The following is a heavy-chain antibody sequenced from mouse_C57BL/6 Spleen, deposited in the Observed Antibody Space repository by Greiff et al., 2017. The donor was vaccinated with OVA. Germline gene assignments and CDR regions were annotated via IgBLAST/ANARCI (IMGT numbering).Heavy chain of an antibody. CDR3: AREGSSGYGY. D-gene: IGHD3-2*02. CDR1: GYTFTSYW. V-gene: IGHV1-61*01. Sequence: VQLQQSGAELVRPGSSVKLSCKASGYTFTSYWMDWVKQRPGQGLEWIGNIYPSDSETHYNQKFKDKATLTVDKSSSTAYMQLSSLTSEDSAVYYCAREGSSGYGYWGQGTTLTVSS. J-gene: IGHJ2*01. CDR2: IYPSDSET.